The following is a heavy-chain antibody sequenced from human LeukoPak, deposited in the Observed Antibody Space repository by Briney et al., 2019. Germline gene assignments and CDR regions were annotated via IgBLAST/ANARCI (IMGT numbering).Heavy chain of an antibody. CDR3: ARDRYYYDSSGYYVFDY. CDR2: IYTSGST. V-gene: IGHV4-61*02. CDR1: GGSISSGSYY. D-gene: IGHD3-22*01. J-gene: IGHJ4*02. Sequence: SQTLSLTCTVSGGSISSGSYYWSWIRRPAGKGLEWIGRIYTSGSTNYNPSLKSRVTMSVDTSKNQFSLKLSSVTAADTAVYYCARDRYYYDSSGYYVFDYWGQGTLVTVSS.